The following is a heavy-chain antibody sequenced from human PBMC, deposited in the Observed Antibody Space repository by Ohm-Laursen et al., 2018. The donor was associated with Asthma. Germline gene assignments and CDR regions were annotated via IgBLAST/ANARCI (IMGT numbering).Heavy chain of an antibody. CDR3: AKDSAAFLEGYFDY. CDR2: ISYDGSNK. Sequence: SLRLSCAASGFTFSSYGMHWVRQAPGKGLEWAAVISYDGSNKYYADSMKGRFTISRDNSKNTLYLQMNSLRTEDTAVYYCAKDSAAFLEGYFDYWGQGTLVTVSS. D-gene: IGHD3-3*02. V-gene: IGHV3-30*18. J-gene: IGHJ4*02. CDR1: GFTFSSYG.